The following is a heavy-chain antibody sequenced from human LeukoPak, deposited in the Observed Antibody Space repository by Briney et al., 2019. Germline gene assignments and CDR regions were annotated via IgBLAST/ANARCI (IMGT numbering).Heavy chain of an antibody. CDR3: ARDARYSSGWCDY. CDR1: GYTFTRNV. CDR2: INAGNGDT. J-gene: IGHJ4*02. V-gene: IGHV1-3*01. Sequence: ASVKVSCKASGYTFTRNVIHWVRRAPGQSLEWMGWINAGNGDTRYSQKFQGGVTITRDTSASTAYMELSSLRSEDTAVYYCARDARYSSGWCDYWGQGTLVTVSS. D-gene: IGHD6-19*01.